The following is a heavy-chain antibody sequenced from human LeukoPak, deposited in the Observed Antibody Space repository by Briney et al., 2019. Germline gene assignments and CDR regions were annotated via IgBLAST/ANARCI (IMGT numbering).Heavy chain of an antibody. CDR3: ARDITAVAGREGFDY. V-gene: IGHV3-33*01. CDR1: GFAFSNYG. CDR2: IWSDGNNK. J-gene: IGHJ4*02. Sequence: GGSLRLSCAASGFAFSNYGMQWVRQAPGKGLEWVEAIWSDGNNKFYADSVKGRLTISRDNAKNSLYLQMNSLRAEDTAVYYCARDITAVAGREGFDYWGQGILVTVSS. D-gene: IGHD6-19*01.